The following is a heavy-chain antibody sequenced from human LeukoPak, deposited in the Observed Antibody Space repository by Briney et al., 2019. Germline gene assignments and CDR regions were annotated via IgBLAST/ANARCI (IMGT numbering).Heavy chain of an antibody. Sequence: GAPLQISGDGSGSIFTNYWIGWGRQLPGKLLGGVGIIYPGGSHTRASPSFQGQVTISAAKSINTAYLQWSSLKASDTAMYYCARHAVAGTSYYYYYYYMDVGGKGTTVTVS. V-gene: IGHV5-51*01. CDR2: IYPGGSHT. D-gene: IGHD6-19*01. J-gene: IGHJ6*03. CDR1: GSIFTNYW. CDR3: ARHAVAGTSYYYYYYYMDV.